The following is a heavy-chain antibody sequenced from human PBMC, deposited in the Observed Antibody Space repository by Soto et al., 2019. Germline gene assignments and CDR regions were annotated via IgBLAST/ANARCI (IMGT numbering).Heavy chain of an antibody. CDR2: MNPNSGNT. J-gene: IGHJ6*02. CDR3: ARVVSLVVGARYYYYYYGMDV. Sequence: QVQLVQSGAEVKKPGASVKVSCKASGYTFTSYDINWVRQATGQGLEWMGWMNPNSGNTGYAQKFQGRVTMTRNTSISTAYMELSSLRSEDTAVYYCARVVSLVVGARYYYYYYGMDVWGQGTTVTVSS. V-gene: IGHV1-8*01. CDR1: GYTFTSYD. D-gene: IGHD2-15*01.